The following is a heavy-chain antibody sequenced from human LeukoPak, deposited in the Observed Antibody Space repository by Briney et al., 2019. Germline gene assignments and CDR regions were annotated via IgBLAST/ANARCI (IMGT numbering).Heavy chain of an antibody. Sequence: GGSLRLSCAASGFTFSSYWMSWVRQAPGKGLEWVANIKQGGSEKYYVDSVKGRFTISRDNAKSSLYLQMNSLRAEDTAVYYCTRDYPSGYSSGWYFGFDYWGQGTLVTVPS. CDR2: IKQGGSEK. D-gene: IGHD6-19*01. CDR1: GFTFSSYW. V-gene: IGHV3-7*01. J-gene: IGHJ4*02. CDR3: TRDYPSGYSSGWYFGFDY.